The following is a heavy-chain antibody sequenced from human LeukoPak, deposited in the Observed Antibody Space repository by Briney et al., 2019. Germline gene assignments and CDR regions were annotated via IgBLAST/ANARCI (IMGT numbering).Heavy chain of an antibody. CDR2: ISYDGSNK. J-gene: IGHJ4*02. V-gene: IGHV3-30*04. D-gene: IGHD1-14*01. CDR1: GFTFSSYA. CDR3: AKEGGGRNYWEGGYYFDY. Sequence: GRSLRLSCAASGFTFSSYAMHWVRQAPGKGLEWVAVISYDGSNKYYADSVKGRFTISRDNSKNTLYLQMNSLRAEDTAVYYCAKEGGGRNYWEGGYYFDYWGQGTLVTVSS.